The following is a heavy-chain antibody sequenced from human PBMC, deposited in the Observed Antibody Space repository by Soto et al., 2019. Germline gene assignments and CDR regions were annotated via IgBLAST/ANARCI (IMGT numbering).Heavy chain of an antibody. CDR1: WDIVSINMAA. J-gene: IGHJ4*02. D-gene: IGHD5-12*01. V-gene: IGHV6-1*01. CDR2: TYYRSKWHN. Sequence: SQPLXLTCAISWDIVSINMAAFDFIRQSPSRGLEWLGRTYYRSKWHNDYAVSVRSRISIKPDTSKNQFSLQLNSVTPEETAVYYCARKKTWTDYWGQGTLVTVSS. CDR3: ARKKTWTDY.